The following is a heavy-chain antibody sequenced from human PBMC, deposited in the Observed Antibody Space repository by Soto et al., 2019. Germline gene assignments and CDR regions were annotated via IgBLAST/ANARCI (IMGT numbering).Heavy chain of an antibody. D-gene: IGHD1-26*01. CDR1: GGSISSYY. CDR2: IYYSGST. J-gene: IGHJ4*02. V-gene: IGHV4-59*01. Sequence: SETLSLTCTVSGGSISSYYWSWIRQPPGKGLEWIGYIYYSGSTNYNPSLKSRVTISVDTSKNQFSLKLTSVTAADTAVYYCARRYGGNFNYWGQGTLVTVSS. CDR3: ARRYGGNFNY.